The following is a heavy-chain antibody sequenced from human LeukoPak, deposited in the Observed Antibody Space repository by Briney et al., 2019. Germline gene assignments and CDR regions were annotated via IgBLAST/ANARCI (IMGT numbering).Heavy chain of an antibody. D-gene: IGHD6-19*01. CDR1: GFAFSFYA. CDR2: INANSGTT. CDR3: AKPVSGGLAVTADWFHP. Sequence: AGSLRLFCAASGFAFSFYAMSWLRPPPGKGLELVSTINANSGTTSYAASVRGRFTISRDNSKNTLYLQVNTLRADDTATYYCAKPVSGGLAVTADWFHPWGQGTLVVVSS. V-gene: IGHV3-23*01. J-gene: IGHJ5*01.